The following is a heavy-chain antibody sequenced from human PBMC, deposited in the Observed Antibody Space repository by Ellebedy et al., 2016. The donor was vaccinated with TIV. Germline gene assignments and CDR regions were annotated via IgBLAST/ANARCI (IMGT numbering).Heavy chain of an antibody. D-gene: IGHD4-17*01. CDR3: ARRGSYGDYAVQINNWFDR. J-gene: IGHJ5*02. V-gene: IGHV3-7*01. CDR1: GFMFSSYW. Sequence: GESLKISCVASGFMFSSYWMGWVRQAPGKGLEWVANIYQDGSEKYYVDSVKGRFTISRDNAKNSLSLQMNSLRVEDTAVYYCARRGSYGDYAVQINNWFDRWGQGTLVTVYS. CDR2: IYQDGSEK.